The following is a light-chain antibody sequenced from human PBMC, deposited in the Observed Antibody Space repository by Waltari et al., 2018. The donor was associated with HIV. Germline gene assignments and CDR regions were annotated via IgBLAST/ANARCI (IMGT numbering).Light chain of an antibody. CDR3: QTWSV. CDR2: LNSDGSH. J-gene: IGLJ3*02. V-gene: IGLV4-69*01. CDR1: SGHSSYA. Sequence: QLVLTQSPSASASLGASVKLTCTLSSGHSSYAIAWHQQQPEKGPRYLMKLNSDGSHSKGDGNPDRFSGSSSGAERYLTISSLQSEDEADYYCQTWSVFGGGTKLTVL.